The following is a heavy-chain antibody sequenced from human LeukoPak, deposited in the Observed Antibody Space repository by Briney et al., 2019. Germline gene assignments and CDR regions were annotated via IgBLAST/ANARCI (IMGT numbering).Heavy chain of an antibody. D-gene: IGHD6-19*01. CDR3: ARVSSGWYSNWFDP. Sequence: SVKVSCKASGGTFSSYAISWVRQAPGQGLEWMGRIIPILGIANYAQKFQGRVTITADKSTSTAYMELSSLRSEDTAVYYCARVSSGWYSNWFDPWGQGTLVTVSS. CDR1: GGTFSSYA. V-gene: IGHV1-69*04. J-gene: IGHJ5*02. CDR2: IIPILGIA.